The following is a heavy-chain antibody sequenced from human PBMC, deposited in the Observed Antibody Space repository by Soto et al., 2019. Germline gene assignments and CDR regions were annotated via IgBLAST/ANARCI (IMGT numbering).Heavy chain of an antibody. V-gene: IGHV3-23*01. Sequence: EVQVLESGGGLVQPGGSLRLSCAASGFTFSKYAMRWVRQAPGKGLEWVSSISGGGDSTYYPDSVKGRFTISRDNSKNTLYLQMNSLRAEDTAVYFCAKDLPGGTGYLDYWGQGTLVTVSS. J-gene: IGHJ4*02. CDR2: ISGGGDST. CDR1: GFTFSKYA. CDR3: AKDLPGGTGYLDY. D-gene: IGHD1-1*01.